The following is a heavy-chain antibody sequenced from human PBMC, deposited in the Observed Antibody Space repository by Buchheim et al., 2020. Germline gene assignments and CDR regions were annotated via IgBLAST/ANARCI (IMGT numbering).Heavy chain of an antibody. D-gene: IGHD1-7*01. V-gene: IGHV3-23*01. Sequence: EVQLLESGGGLVQPGGSLRLSCAASGFTFSTYVMSWVRQAPGKGLEWVSIISGSGGSTHYADSVMGRLFISRDNSKKTLYLQMNSLRAEDTAVYYCAKANWHYGDFDLWGRGTL. CDR2: ISGSGGST. J-gene: IGHJ2*01. CDR3: AKANWHYGDFDL. CDR1: GFTFSTYV.